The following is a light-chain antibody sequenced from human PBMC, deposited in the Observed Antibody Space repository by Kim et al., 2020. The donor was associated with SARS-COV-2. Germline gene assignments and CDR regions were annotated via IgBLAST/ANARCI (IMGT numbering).Light chain of an antibody. Sequence: GQEVTISCSGSSSNLGSNYVYWYQQLPGTAPKLLIYRNNQRPAGFPDRFSGSKSGTSASLAISGLRSEDEADYYCAAWDDSLSGVVFGGGTQLTVL. CDR1: SSNLGSNY. CDR2: RNN. J-gene: IGLJ2*01. V-gene: IGLV1-47*01. CDR3: AAWDDSLSGVV.